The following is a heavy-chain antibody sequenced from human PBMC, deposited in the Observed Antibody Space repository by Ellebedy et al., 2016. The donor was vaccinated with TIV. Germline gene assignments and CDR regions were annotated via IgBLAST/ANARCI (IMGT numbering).Heavy chain of an antibody. CDR1: GFNFKYYI. Sequence: GESLKISXAASGFNFKYYIMDWVRQAPGKGPEWVSSISGASDHIYYGDSVKGRFAMSRDNAKNLLFLQMNSLRADDTAIYYCAREDTDWYYFDSWGQGTLVTVSS. D-gene: IGHD3-9*01. J-gene: IGHJ4*02. CDR3: AREDTDWYYFDS. CDR2: ISGASDHI. V-gene: IGHV3-21*06.